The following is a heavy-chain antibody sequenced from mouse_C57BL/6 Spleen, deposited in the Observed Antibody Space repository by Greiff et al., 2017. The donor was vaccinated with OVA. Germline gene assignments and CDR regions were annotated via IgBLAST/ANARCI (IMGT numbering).Heavy chain of an antibody. V-gene: IGHV1-76*01. Sequence: VQLQQSGAELVRPGASVKLSCKASSYTFTDYYINWVKQRPGQGLEWIARIYPGSGNTYYNEKFKGKATLTAEKSSSTAYMQLSSLTSEDSAVYFCARDDGYPVYFDYWGQGTTLTVSS. D-gene: IGHD2-3*01. CDR2: IYPGSGNT. CDR3: ARDDGYPVYFDY. CDR1: SYTFTDYY. J-gene: IGHJ2*01.